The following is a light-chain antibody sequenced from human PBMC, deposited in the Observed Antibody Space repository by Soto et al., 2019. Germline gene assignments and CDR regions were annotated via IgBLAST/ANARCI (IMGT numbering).Light chain of an antibody. CDR2: GAS. CDR1: QSVGSD. J-gene: IGKJ2*01. CDR3: QQYGSSPPYT. Sequence: EIVMTQSPATLSVSPGEGATLSCRASQSVGSDLAWYQQKPGQAPRLLIYGASTRATGIPARFSGSGSGTEFTLTISRLEPEDFAVYYCQQYGSSPPYTFGQGTKLEIK. V-gene: IGKV3-15*01.